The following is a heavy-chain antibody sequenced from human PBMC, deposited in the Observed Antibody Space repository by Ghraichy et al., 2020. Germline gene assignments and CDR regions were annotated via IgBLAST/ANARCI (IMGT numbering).Heavy chain of an antibody. CDR3: AREAGSGSYPHY. CDR1: GGSISSGSYS. CDR2: IYYTGNT. J-gene: IGHJ4*02. Sequence: SETLSLTCAVSGGSISSGSYSWSWIRQPPGKGLEYIGYIYYTGNTYYNPSLKSRVTISMDASKNQFSLKLSSVTAADTAVYYCAREAGSGSYPHYWGQGTLVTVSS. D-gene: IGHD3-10*01. V-gene: IGHV4-30-4*07.